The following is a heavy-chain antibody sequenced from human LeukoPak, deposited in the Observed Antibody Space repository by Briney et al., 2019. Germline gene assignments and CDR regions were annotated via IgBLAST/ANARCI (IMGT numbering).Heavy chain of an antibody. CDR3: ARDGSSWYGMDV. J-gene: IGHJ6*04. CDR2: ITHTGTTV. Sequence: GGSLRLSCAASGFTFSDHYMGWIRQAPGKGLEWVSYITHTGTTVYYADSVKGRFTISRDNAKNSLYLQMNSLRAEDTAVYYCARDGSSWYGMDVWGKGTTVTVSS. V-gene: IGHV3-11*04. CDR1: GFTFSDHY. D-gene: IGHD6-13*01.